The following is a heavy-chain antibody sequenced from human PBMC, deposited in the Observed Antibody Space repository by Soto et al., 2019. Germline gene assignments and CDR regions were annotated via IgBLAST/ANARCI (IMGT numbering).Heavy chain of an antibody. CDR2: IYYSGST. Sequence: QVQLQESGPGLVKPSETLSLTCTVSGGSISSYYWSWIRQPPGKGLEWIGYIYYSGSTNYNPSLRSRVTISVDTSKNQFSLKLSSVTAADTAVYYWARGHRLWSGYYTGDWFDPWGQGTLVTVSS. D-gene: IGHD3-3*01. J-gene: IGHJ5*02. CDR1: GGSISSYY. V-gene: IGHV4-59*01. CDR3: ARGHRLWSGYYTGDWFDP.